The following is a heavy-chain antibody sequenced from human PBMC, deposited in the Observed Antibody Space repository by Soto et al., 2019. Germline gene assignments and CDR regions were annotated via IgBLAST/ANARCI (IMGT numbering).Heavy chain of an antibody. Sequence: EVQLLESGGGLVQPGGSLRLSCAASGFTFSSYAMSWVRQAPGKGLEWVSAISGSGGSTYYADSVKGRFTISRDNSKNTLYLQMNSLRAEDTAVYYCAKELKYSSSWPDNWFDPWGQGTLVTVSS. CDR2: ISGSGGST. J-gene: IGHJ5*02. D-gene: IGHD6-13*01. CDR3: AKELKYSSSWPDNWFDP. CDR1: GFTFSSYA. V-gene: IGHV3-23*01.